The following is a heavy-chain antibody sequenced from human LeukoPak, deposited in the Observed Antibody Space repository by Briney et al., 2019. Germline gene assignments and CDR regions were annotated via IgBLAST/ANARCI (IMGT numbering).Heavy chain of an antibody. J-gene: IGHJ6*03. Sequence: PSETLSLTCTVSGGSISSYYWSWIRQPPGKGLEWIGYIYTRGSTNYNPSLKSRVTISVDTSKNQFSLKLSSVTAADTAVYYCARGGTGTYGLYYYYMDVWGKGTTVTVSS. V-gene: IGHV4-4*09. CDR3: ARGGTGTYGLYYYYMDV. CDR1: GGSISSYY. CDR2: IYTRGST. D-gene: IGHD1-1*01.